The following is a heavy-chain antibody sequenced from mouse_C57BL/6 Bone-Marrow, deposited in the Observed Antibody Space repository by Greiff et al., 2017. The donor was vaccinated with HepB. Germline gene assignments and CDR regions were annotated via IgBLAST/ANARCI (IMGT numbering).Heavy chain of an antibody. CDR1: GYSFTGYF. CDR2: INPYNGDT. CDR3: ARRGPLRYQPGYAMDY. J-gene: IGHJ4*01. Sequence: EVKLMESGPELVKPGASVKISCKASGYSFTGYFMNWVKQSHGKSLEWIGRINPYNGDTFYNQKFKGKATLTVDKSSSTAHMELLSLTSEDFAVYYCARRGPLRYQPGYAMDYWGQGTSVTVSS. D-gene: IGHD1-1*01. V-gene: IGHV1-37*01.